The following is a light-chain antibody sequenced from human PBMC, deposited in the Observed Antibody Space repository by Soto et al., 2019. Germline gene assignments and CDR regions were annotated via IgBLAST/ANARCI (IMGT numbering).Light chain of an antibody. CDR2: EVT. CDR3: SSYASSSYYV. J-gene: IGLJ1*01. Sequence: QSVLTQPASVSGSPGQSITISCTGTSSDVGGYNHVSWYQIHPGKAPKLIIYEVTSRPSGVSYRFSGSKSGNSASLTISGLQAEDEADYYCSSYASSSYYVLGRGTKLT. V-gene: IGLV2-14*01. CDR1: SSDVGGYNH.